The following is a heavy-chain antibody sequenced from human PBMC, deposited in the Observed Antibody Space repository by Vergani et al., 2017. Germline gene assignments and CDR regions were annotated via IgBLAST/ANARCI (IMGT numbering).Heavy chain of an antibody. CDR2: IRSKNDGGTA. D-gene: IGHD2-2*02. J-gene: IGHJ4*02. Sequence: EVQVVESGGGLIKPGGSLRLSCVVSGITFKNAWINWVRQAPGKGLEWIGRIRSKNDGGTADYAAPLKGRFTISRDESKDSVFLLVDNLKTEDTAVYFCYTDYHDYWGQGTLVTVSS. CDR1: GITFKNAW. CDR3: YTDYHDY. V-gene: IGHV3-15*01.